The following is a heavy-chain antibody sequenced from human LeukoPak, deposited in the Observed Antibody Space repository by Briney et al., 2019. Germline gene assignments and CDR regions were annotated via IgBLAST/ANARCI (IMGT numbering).Heavy chain of an antibody. D-gene: IGHD3-22*01. Sequence: GGSLRLSCAASGCTFSSYEMNWVRQAPGKGLEGVSYISSSGSTIYYADSVKGRFTISRDNAKNSLYLQMNSLRAEDTAVYYCARDDRYYDSSGYYDHAFDIWGQGTMVTVSS. CDR3: ARDDRYYDSSGYYDHAFDI. J-gene: IGHJ3*02. CDR1: GCTFSSYE. CDR2: ISSSGSTI. V-gene: IGHV3-48*03.